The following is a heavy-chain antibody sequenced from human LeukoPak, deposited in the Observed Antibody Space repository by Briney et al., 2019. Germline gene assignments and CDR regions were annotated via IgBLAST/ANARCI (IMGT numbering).Heavy chain of an antibody. D-gene: IGHD3-10*01. CDR1: GGPFSSYA. Sequence: GSSVKVSCKASGGPFSSYAISWVRQAPGQGLEWMGGIIPIFGTANYAQKFQGRVTITADESTSTAYMELSSLRSEDTAVYYCASTPIRDGERGEFDYWGQGTLVTVSS. V-gene: IGHV1-69*01. CDR3: ASTPIRDGERGEFDY. CDR2: IIPIFGTA. J-gene: IGHJ4*02.